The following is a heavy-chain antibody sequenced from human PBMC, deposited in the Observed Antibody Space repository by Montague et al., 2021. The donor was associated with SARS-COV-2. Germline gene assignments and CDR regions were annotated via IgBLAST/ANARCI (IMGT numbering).Heavy chain of an antibody. V-gene: IGHV3-74*01. CDR1: GFTFSNYW. CDR3: ASGSFLGVAPGDY. J-gene: IGHJ4*02. Sequence: SLRLSCAASGFTFSNYWMHWVRQAPGKGLVWVSRINSDESSTSYADSVKGRFTISRDNAKNTLYLQMNSLRAEDTAVYYCASGSFLGVAPGDYWGQRTLVTVSS. CDR2: INSDESST. D-gene: IGHD3-10*01.